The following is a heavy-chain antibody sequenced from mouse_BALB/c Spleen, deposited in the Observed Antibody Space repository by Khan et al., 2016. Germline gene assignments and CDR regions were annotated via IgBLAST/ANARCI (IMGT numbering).Heavy chain of an antibody. CDR3: ASTFWYFDV. Sequence: EVKLLESGGGLVQPGGSLKLSCAASGFDVSRYWMSWVRQAPGKGLEWIGEINPDSSTINYTPSLKDKFIISRENAKNTLYPQMSKVRSEDTALYYCASTFWYFDVWGAGTTVTVSS. CDR1: GFDVSRYW. V-gene: IGHV4-1*02. J-gene: IGHJ1*01. CDR2: INPDSSTI.